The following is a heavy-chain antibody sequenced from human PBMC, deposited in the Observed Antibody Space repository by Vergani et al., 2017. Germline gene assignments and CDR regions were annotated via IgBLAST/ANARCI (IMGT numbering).Heavy chain of an antibody. CDR3: ATSGTIHIVVVASDNEAFDM. D-gene: IGHD2-15*01. CDR2: ISTRSSYT. V-gene: IGHV3-21*01. Sequence: EVQLVESGGGLVKPGGSLTLSCAASGFMFNNYNLNWVRQVPGKGLEWVSTISTRSSYTHYADSVRGRFTISRDDAQNSLYLQMNSLRAEDAAVYYCATSGTIHIVVVASDNEAFDMWGQGTVVTVSS. J-gene: IGHJ3*02. CDR1: GFMFNNYN.